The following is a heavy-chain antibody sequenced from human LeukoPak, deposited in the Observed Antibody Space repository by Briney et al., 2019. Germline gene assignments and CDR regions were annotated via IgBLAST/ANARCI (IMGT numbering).Heavy chain of an antibody. D-gene: IGHD3-22*01. CDR3: ATIGYDSSGYFLPYYFDY. CDR1: GGTFSSYA. J-gene: IGHJ4*02. CDR2: IIPIFGTA. V-gene: IGHV1-69*06. Sequence: SVKVSCKASGGTFSSYAISWVRQAPGQGLEWMGGIIPIFGTANYAQKFQGRVTMTEDTSTDTAYMELSSLRSEDTAVYYCATIGYDSSGYFLPYYFDYWGQGTLVTVSS.